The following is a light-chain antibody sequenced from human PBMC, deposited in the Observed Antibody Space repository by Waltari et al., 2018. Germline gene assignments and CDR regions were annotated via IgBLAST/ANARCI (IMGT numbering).Light chain of an antibody. Sequence: QSALTQPRPVSGSPAQSVTISCTGTSSDVGGYDFLSWYQQYPGKAPKLIIYDVNKRPPGVPDRFSASKSGNTASLTISGLLNEDEADYYCCSYAGADTSVLFGGGTTLTVL. CDR3: CSYAGADTSVL. CDR1: SSDVGGYDF. V-gene: IGLV2-11*01. J-gene: IGLJ2*01. CDR2: DVN.